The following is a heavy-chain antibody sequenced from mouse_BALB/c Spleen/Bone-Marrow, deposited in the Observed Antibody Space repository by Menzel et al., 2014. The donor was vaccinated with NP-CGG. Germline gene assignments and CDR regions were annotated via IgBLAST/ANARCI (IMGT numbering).Heavy chain of an antibody. J-gene: IGHJ2*01. CDR1: GYSFTNYW. Sequence: QVQLQQPGPQLVRPGASVKISCKASGYSFTNYWMHWVKQRPGQGLEWIGMIDPSDSETRLNQKFKDKATLTVDKSSITAHMQLSSPTSEDSAVYYCARYDYGLDYWGQDTTLTVSS. CDR3: ARYDYGLDY. V-gene: IGHV1S127*01. D-gene: IGHD2-4*01. CDR2: IDPSDSET.